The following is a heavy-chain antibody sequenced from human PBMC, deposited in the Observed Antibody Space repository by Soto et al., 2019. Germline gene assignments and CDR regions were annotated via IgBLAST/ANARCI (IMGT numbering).Heavy chain of an antibody. CDR1: GGTFSSYA. CDR2: IIPIFGTA. Sequence: GASVKVSCKASGGTFSSYAISWVRQAPGQGLEWMGGIIPIFGTANYAQKFQGRVTITADESTSTAYMELSSLRSEDTAVYYCARGTGCGLAAAGCYYYYGMDVWGQGTTVTVSS. CDR3: ARGTGCGLAAAGCYYYYGMDV. D-gene: IGHD6-13*01. V-gene: IGHV1-69*13. J-gene: IGHJ6*02.